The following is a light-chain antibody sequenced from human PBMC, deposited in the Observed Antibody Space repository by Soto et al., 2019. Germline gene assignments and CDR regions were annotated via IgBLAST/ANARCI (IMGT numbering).Light chain of an antibody. CDR1: QSISSY. Sequence: DIQMTQSPSSLSASVGDRVTITCRASQSISSYLNWYQQKPGKAPKLLIYAASSLQSGVPSRFRGSGSGTDFTLTISSLQPEDFATYYCQQYGSSPFTFGPGTKVDLK. CDR3: QQYGSSPFT. J-gene: IGKJ3*01. CDR2: AAS. V-gene: IGKV1-39*01.